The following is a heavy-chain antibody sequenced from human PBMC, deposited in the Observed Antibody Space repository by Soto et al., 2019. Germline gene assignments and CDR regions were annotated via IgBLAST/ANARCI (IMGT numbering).Heavy chain of an antibody. V-gene: IGHV3-23*01. J-gene: IGHJ6*03. CDR3: AKDTSSSPYYIDV. CDR2: ITGSTGTT. Sequence: EVQVLESGGGSVQPGGSLRLSCAASGFTFSTFAMSWVRHAPGKGLEWVSEITGSTGTTYYADSVKGRFIISRDNSKNTVHLQMNSLRAEDTAVYYCAKDTSSSPYYIDVWGKGTTVTVSS. CDR1: GFTFSTFA. D-gene: IGHD2-2*01.